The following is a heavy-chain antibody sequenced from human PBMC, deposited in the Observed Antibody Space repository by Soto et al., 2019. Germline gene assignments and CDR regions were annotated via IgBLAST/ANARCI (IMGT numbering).Heavy chain of an antibody. CDR3: ARDGWVRGVREDY. Sequence: QVQLVQSGAEVKKPGASVKVSCKASGYTFTSYGISWVRQAPGQGLEWMGWISAYKGNTNYAPKFQGRVTMTTDTSTSTGYMELRSLSSDDTAVYYCARDGWVRGVREDYGGQGTLVTVSS. CDR1: GYTFTSYG. V-gene: IGHV1-18*01. J-gene: IGHJ4*02. D-gene: IGHD3-10*01. CDR2: ISAYKGNT.